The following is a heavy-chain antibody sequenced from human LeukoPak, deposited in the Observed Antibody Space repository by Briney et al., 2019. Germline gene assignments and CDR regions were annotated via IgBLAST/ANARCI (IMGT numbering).Heavy chain of an antibody. CDR1: GVSISSYY. Sequence: SETLSLTCTVSGVSISSYYWSWIRQPAGKGLEWIGRIYTSGGTNYNPSLKSRVTMSVDTSKNQFSLKLSSVTAADTAVYYCARRRVCSGGSCGAFDIWGQGTMVTVSS. CDR3: ARRRVCSGGSCGAFDI. V-gene: IGHV4-4*07. J-gene: IGHJ3*02. CDR2: IYTSGGT. D-gene: IGHD2-15*01.